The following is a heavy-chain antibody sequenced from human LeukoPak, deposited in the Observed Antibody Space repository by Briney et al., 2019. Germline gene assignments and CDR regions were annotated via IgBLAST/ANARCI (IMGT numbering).Heavy chain of an antibody. J-gene: IGHJ4*02. D-gene: IGHD1-26*01. CDR1: GFTVNSNY. V-gene: IGHV3-66*01. CDR3: ARVKWELPPYFDY. CDR2: IYSGGRT. Sequence: GGSLRLSCAASGFTVNSNYMSWVRQAPGQGLELVSVIYSGGRTYYADSVKGRFTISRDNSKSALYLQMNSLRADDTAVYYYARVKWELPPYFDYWGQGTLVTVSS.